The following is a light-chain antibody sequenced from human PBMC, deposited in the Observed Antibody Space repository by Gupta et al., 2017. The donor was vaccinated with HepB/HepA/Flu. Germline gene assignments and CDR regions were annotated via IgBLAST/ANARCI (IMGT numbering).Light chain of an antibody. CDR1: QSVSSN. V-gene: IGKV3-15*01. CDR2: GAS. CDR3: QQYNNWPPIFT. J-gene: IGKJ3*01. Sequence: EIVMTQSPATLSVSPGERATLSCSASQSVSSNLAWYQQKPGQAPRLLIYGASTRATGIPARFSGSGSGTEFTLTISSLQSEDFAVYYCQQYNNWPPIFTFGPGTKVDIK.